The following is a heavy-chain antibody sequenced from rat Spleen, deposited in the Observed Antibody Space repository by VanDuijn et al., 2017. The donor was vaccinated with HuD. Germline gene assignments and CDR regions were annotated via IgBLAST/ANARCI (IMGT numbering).Heavy chain of an antibody. CDR1: GFTFSTAW. CDR2: IKAKSNNYAT. V-gene: IGHV6-6*01. CDR3: VLMYTTDYPYGG. J-gene: IGHJ2*01. Sequence: EVQVLESGGGLVQPGNSLKLSCATSGFTFSTAWMYWYRQFPEKRLEWVARIKAKSNNYATDYTESVKGRFTISRDDSKSSIYLQMNNLKEEDTAIYYCVLMYTTDYPYGGWGQGVMVTVSS. D-gene: IGHD1-6*01.